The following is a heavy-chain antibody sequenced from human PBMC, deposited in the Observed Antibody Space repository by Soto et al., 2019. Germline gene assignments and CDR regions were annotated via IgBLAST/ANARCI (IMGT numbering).Heavy chain of an antibody. J-gene: IGHJ4*02. V-gene: IGHV1-18*01. D-gene: IGHD3-10*01. CDR1: GYTFTSYG. Sequence: ASVKVSCKVSGYTFTSYGISWVRQAPGQGLEWMGWISAYNGNTNYAQKLQGRVTMTTDTSTSTAYMELRSLRSDDTAVYYCARDRGITMVRGAPGYWGKGTLVTVSS. CDR3: ARDRGITMVRGAPGY. CDR2: ISAYNGNT.